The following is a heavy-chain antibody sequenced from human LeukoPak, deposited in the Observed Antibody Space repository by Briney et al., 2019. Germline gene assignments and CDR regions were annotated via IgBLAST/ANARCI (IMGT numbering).Heavy chain of an antibody. Sequence: GGSLRLSCAASRFTFSSYNINWVRQAPGKGLEWVSSISSSSSYIYYADSVKGRFTISRDNVQNSLYLQMNSLRAEDTAVYYCARLYRDVTTFDYWGQGTLVRVSS. CDR2: ISSSSSYI. V-gene: IGHV3-21*01. CDR3: ARLYRDVTTFDY. D-gene: IGHD4-17*01. J-gene: IGHJ4*02. CDR1: RFTFSSYN.